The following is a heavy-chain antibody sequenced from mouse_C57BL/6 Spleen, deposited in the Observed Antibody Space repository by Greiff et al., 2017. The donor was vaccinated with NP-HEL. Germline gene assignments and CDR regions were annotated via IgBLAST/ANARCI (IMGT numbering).Heavy chain of an antibody. Sequence: EVQLVESGGGLVQSGRSLRLSCATSGFTFSDFYMEWVRQAPGKGLEWIAASRNKANDYTTEYSASVKGRFIVSRDTSQSILYLQMNALRAEDTAMYYCARDGGDYASYAMDYWGQGTSVTVSS. D-gene: IGHD2-4*01. J-gene: IGHJ4*01. CDR1: GFTFSDFY. V-gene: IGHV7-1*01. CDR3: ARDGGDYASYAMDY. CDR2: SRNKANDYTT.